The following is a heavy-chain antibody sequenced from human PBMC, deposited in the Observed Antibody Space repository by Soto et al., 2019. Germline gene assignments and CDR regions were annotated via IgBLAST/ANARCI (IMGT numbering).Heavy chain of an antibody. CDR3: ARIRGRYYDSSGYYSLLDYYGMDV. CDR2: IDWDDDK. Sequence: SGPTLVNPTQTLTLTCTFSGFSLSTSGMCVSWIRQPPGKALEWLALIDWDDDKYYSTSLKTRLTISKDTSKNQVVLTMTNMDPVDTATYYCARIRGRYYDSSGYYSLLDYYGMDVWGQGTTVTVSS. CDR1: GFSLSTSGMC. D-gene: IGHD3-22*01. V-gene: IGHV2-70*01. J-gene: IGHJ6*02.